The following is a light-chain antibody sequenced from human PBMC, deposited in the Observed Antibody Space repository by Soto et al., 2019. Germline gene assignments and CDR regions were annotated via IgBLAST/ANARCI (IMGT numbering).Light chain of an antibody. Sequence: EIVLTKSPGTLSLSPGERATLSCRASQSVSSNYLAWYQQKPGQAPRLLIYGASSRATGIPDRFSGSGSGTDFTLTISRLEPEDFAVYYCQAWTFGQGTKVDIK. CDR2: GAS. J-gene: IGKJ1*01. CDR1: QSVSSNY. V-gene: IGKV3-20*01. CDR3: QAWT.